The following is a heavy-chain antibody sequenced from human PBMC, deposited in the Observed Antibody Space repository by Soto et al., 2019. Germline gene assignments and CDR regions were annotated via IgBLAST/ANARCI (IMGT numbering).Heavy chain of an antibody. D-gene: IGHD2-15*01. Sequence: SATLPLTCTVSGGSISSYYWSWFRQPPGKGLEWIGYIYYSGSTNYNPSLKSRVTISVDTSKNQFSLKLSSVTAADTAVYYCATLGRYGSGGSCAAYWFDPWGQGPLVTLPS. CDR2: IYYSGST. CDR3: ATLGRYGSGGSCAAYWFDP. J-gene: IGHJ5*02. V-gene: IGHV4-59*01. CDR1: GGSISSYY.